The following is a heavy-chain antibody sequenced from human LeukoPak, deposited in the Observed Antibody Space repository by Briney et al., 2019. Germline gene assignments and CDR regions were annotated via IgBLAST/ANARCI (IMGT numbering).Heavy chain of an antibody. D-gene: IGHD5-18*01. V-gene: IGHV3-30*18. CDR2: ISYDGSNK. CDR1: GFTFSSYA. CDR3: AKIGGEGASRGYSYGTTTGYYYMDV. Sequence: GGSLRLSCAASGFTFSSYAMHWVRQAPGKGLERVAVISYDGSNKFYADSVKGRFTISRDNSKNTLYLQMNSLRAEDTAVYYCAKIGGEGASRGYSYGTTTGYYYMDVWGKGTTVTVSS. J-gene: IGHJ6*03.